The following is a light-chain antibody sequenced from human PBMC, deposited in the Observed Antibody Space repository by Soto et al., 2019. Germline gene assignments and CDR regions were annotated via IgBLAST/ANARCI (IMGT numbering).Light chain of an antibody. CDR1: SSDDGGYNY. J-gene: IGLJ2*01. V-gene: IGLV2-14*01. CDR3: SSYTSSSVV. Sequence: QSVLTQPASVSGSPGQSITISCTGTSSDDGGYNYVSWYQQHPGKAPKLMIYDVSNRPSGVSNRFSGSKSGNTASLTISGLQAEDEADYYCSSYTSSSVVFGGGTKLTVL. CDR2: DVS.